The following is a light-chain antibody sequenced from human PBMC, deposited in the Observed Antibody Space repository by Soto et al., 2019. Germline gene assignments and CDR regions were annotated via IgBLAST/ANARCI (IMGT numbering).Light chain of an antibody. Sequence: QSVLTQPPSVSEAPRQRVTISCSGSSSNIGENYVNWYQQVPGKAHKLVLYHDDLLPSGVSDRFSGSKSGTSASLAISGLPSEDEADYYCEAWDDTLNGHVFGGGTKVTVL. J-gene: IGLJ3*02. CDR3: EAWDDTLNGHV. V-gene: IGLV1-36*01. CDR1: SSNIGENY. CDR2: HDD.